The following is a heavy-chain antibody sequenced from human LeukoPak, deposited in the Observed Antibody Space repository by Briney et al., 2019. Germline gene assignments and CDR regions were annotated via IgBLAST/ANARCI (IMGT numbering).Heavy chain of an antibody. CDR2: INPNSGGT. CDR3: ARDSSSGWYDFDY. CDR1: RYTFTGYY. V-gene: IGHV1-2*02. D-gene: IGHD6-19*01. J-gene: IGHJ4*02. Sequence: GASVKVSCKASRYTFTGYYMHWVRQAPGQGLEWMGWINPNSGGTNYAQKFQGRVTMTRDTSISTAYMELSRLRSDDTAVYYCARDSSSGWYDFDYWGQGTLVTVSS.